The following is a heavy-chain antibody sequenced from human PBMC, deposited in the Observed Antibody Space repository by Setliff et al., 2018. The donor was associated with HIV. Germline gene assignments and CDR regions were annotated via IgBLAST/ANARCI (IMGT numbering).Heavy chain of an antibody. D-gene: IGHD6-6*01. V-gene: IGHV4-39*01. CDR1: GGSISSSSYY. CDR3: ARSNELIAARYFDY. CDR2: IYYSGST. Sequence: SETLSLTCTVSGGSISSSSYYWGWVRQPPGKGLEWIGSIYYSGSTYYNPSLKSRVTILVDTSKNQFSLRLSSVTAADTAVYYCARSNELIAARYFDYWGQGTLVTVSS. J-gene: IGHJ4*02.